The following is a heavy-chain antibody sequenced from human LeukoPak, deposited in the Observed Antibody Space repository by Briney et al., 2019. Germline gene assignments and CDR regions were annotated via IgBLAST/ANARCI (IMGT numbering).Heavy chain of an antibody. J-gene: IGHJ3*02. CDR2: IYYSGST. CDR1: GGTISTYY. D-gene: IGHD1-1*01. Sequence: SETLSLTCTASGGTISTYYWSWIRQPPGKGLEWIGYIYYSGSTNYNPSLNSRVTISVDTSKNQFSLKLSSVTAADTAVYYGARETKTGTTFDAFDIWGQGTMVTVSS. CDR3: ARETKTGTTFDAFDI. V-gene: IGHV4-59*01.